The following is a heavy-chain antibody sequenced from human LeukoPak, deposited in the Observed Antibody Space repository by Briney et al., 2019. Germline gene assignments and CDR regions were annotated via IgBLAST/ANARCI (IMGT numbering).Heavy chain of an antibody. CDR1: GFTFTFSTSG. CDR2: IQYDDSEK. CDR3: VKYTGNSILVRFDY. J-gene: IGHJ4*02. D-gene: IGHD4-23*01. V-gene: IGHV3-30*02. Sequence: PGGSLRLSCAASGFTFTFSTSGMHWVRQAPGKGLEWVAFIQYDDSEKSYADSVKGRCTTSRDNSKTTLYLQMNSLRAEDTALYYCVKYTGNSILVRFDYWGQGTLVTVSS.